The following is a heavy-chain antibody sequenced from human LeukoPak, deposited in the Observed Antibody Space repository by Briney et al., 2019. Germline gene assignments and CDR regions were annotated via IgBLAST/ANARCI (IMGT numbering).Heavy chain of an antibody. Sequence: ASVKVSCKASGFTFTSYDINWVRQASGQGLEWMGWMNPNNGNTGYAQKFQGRVTMTRDTSISTAYMELSSLRSEDTAVYYCAADPAENDYGDYWGQGTLVTVSS. CDR3: AADPAENDYGDY. J-gene: IGHJ4*02. CDR2: MNPNNGNT. CDR1: GFTFTSYD. V-gene: IGHV1-8*01.